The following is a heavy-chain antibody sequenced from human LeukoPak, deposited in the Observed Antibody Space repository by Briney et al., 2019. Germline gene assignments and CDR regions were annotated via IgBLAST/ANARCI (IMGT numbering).Heavy chain of an antibody. CDR1: GGSISRSY. CDR3: VRDSGTTGEVKFDP. V-gene: IGHV4-4*07. D-gene: IGHD3-10*01. CDR2: IYGSGTI. Sequence: SETLSLTCTVSGGSISRSYWSWMRQPAGKGPEWIGRIYGSGTITYNPSLESRVTMSVDTSKNQFSLKLRSVTAADTAVYYCVRDSGTTGEVKFDPWGQGILVTVSS. J-gene: IGHJ5*02.